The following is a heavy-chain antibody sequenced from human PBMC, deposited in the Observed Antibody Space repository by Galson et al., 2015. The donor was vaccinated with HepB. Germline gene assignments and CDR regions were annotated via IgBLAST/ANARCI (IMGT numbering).Heavy chain of an antibody. D-gene: IGHD2-2*01. CDR1: GYTFTTYY. CDR3: ARAESPASAFDI. CDR2: INPNSGAT. Sequence: SVKVSCKASGYTFTTYYMNWVRQAPGQGLEWMGIINPNSGATTYAQKFQGRATMTRDTSTSTFYMELSSLRSDDTAVYYCARAESPASAFDIWGQGTMVTVSS. J-gene: IGHJ3*02. V-gene: IGHV1-46*01.